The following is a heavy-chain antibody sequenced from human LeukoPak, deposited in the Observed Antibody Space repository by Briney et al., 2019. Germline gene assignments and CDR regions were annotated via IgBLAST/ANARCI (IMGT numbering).Heavy chain of an antibody. CDR1: GFTFSNYA. D-gene: IGHD6-6*01. V-gene: IGHV3-23*01. Sequence: GGSLRLSCAASGFTFSNYAMSWVRQAPGKGLEWVSVIRGSGDPTYYADSVKGRFTISRDNSKDTLHLQMDSLRAEDTAVYYCAKDTYSSSPYYFDYWGQGTLVTVSS. CDR3: AKDTYSSSPYYFDY. CDR2: IRGSGDPT. J-gene: IGHJ4*02.